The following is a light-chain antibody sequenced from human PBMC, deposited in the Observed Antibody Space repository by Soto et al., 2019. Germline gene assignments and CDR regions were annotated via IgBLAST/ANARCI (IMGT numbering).Light chain of an antibody. Sequence: DIQMTQSPSTLSASVGDRVTITCRASQSINRWLAWYQHKPGKAPKLLIYNAFTSESGVPSRFSGSGSGTEFTLTISSLQPDDFATSYCQQYINWPLTFGGGTNVEI. V-gene: IGKV1-5*01. CDR1: QSINRW. J-gene: IGKJ4*01. CDR2: NAF. CDR3: QQYINWPLT.